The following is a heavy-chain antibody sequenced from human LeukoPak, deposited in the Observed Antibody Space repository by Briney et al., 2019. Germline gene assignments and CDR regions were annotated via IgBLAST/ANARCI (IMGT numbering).Heavy chain of an antibody. D-gene: IGHD2-2*01. CDR1: GFTFSSYW. J-gene: IGHJ4*02. Sequence: PGGSLRLSCAASGFTFSSYWMSWVRQAPGKGLEWVANIKQDGSEKYYVDSVKGRFTISRDNSKNTLYLQMNSLRAEDTAVYYCAKDPSYLYRCSSTSCSDHFDYWGQGTLVTVSS. V-gene: IGHV3-7*03. CDR2: IKQDGSEK. CDR3: AKDPSYLYRCSSTSCSDHFDY.